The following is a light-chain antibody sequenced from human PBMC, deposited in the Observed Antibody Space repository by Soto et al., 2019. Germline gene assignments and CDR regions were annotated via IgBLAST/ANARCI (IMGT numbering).Light chain of an antibody. V-gene: IGKV1-39*01. Sequence: DIQMTQSPSSLSASVGDRVTITCRASQSISIYLNWYQQKPGKAPTFLIYAASSLQSGVPSRFSGSGSGTDFHLTISSLQPEDFASYYCQQSYSTPRLTFGGGTKVEIK. CDR1: QSISIY. CDR2: AAS. CDR3: QQSYSTPRLT. J-gene: IGKJ4*02.